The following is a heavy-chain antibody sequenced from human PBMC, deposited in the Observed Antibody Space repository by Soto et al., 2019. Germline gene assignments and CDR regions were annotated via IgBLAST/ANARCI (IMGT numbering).Heavy chain of an antibody. CDR1: GGTFSSYA. V-gene: IGHV1-69*12. J-gene: IGHJ4*02. CDR3: ARDQSSGWRCVNY. CDR2: IIPIFGTA. D-gene: IGHD6-19*01. Sequence: QVQLVQSGAEVKKPGSSVKVSCKASGGTFSSYAISWVRQAPGQGLEWMGGIIPIFGTANYAQKFQGRVTMTADDPYGTAYMEGSRVSSEDSAVYYCARDQSSGWRCVNYGGQGTLVTVSS.